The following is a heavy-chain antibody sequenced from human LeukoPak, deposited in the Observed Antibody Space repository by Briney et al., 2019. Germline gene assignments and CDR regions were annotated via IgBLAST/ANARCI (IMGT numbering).Heavy chain of an antibody. J-gene: IGHJ6*02. V-gene: IGHV4-28*01. CDR2: IYYSGST. Sequence: PSDTLSLTCAVSGYSISSSNWWGWIRQPPGKGLEWIGYIYYSGSTYYNPSLKSRVTMSVDTSKNQFSLRLSSVTAVDTAVYYCARNSLDYDFAMDVWGQGTTVTVSS. D-gene: IGHD3-3*01. CDR3: ARNSLDYDFAMDV. CDR1: GYSISSSNW.